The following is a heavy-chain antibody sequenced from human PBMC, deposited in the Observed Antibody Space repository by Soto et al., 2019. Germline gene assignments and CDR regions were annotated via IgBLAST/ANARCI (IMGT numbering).Heavy chain of an antibody. V-gene: IGHV1-3*01. CDR2: INAANGNT. J-gene: IGHJ3*02. CDR3: ARDFSPDYGDAFDS. CDR1: GYTFTSYA. Sequence: QVQLVQSGAEVKKPGASVKVSCKASGYTFTSYAMPWVRQAPGQRLESMGWINAANGNTKYSQKFQGRVTITRDTSASTAYMELSSLRSEVTAVYYCARDFSPDYGDAFDSWGQGTMVTVSS. D-gene: IGHD3-10*01.